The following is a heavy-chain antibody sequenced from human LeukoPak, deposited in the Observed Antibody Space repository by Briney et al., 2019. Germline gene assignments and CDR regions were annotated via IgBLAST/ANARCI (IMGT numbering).Heavy chain of an antibody. CDR1: GGSIKGGGFF. V-gene: IGHV4-61*08. CDR3: AKHFYSSDSFNWFDP. Sequence: SQTLSLTCSVSGGSIKGGGFFWNWVRQHPGKGLEWIGYIYHSGSSNNNPSLKSRVTISVDTPKNQFSLKLSSVTAADTAVYYCAKHFYSSDSFNWFDPWGQGTLVTVSS. J-gene: IGHJ5*02. CDR2: IYHSGSS. D-gene: IGHD6-19*01.